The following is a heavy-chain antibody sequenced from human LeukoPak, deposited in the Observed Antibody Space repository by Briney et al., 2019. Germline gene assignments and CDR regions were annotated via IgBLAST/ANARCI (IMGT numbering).Heavy chain of an antibody. Sequence: SQTLSLTCAISGDSVARNSAAWNWIRQSPSRGLEWLGRTYYRSNKWYTEYSASVKSRITINPDTSKNQFSLHLNSVTPEDTAVYYCARGPANWFDPWGQGTLVTVSS. CDR1: GDSVARNSAA. J-gene: IGHJ5*02. V-gene: IGHV6-1*01. CDR3: ARGPANWFDP. CDR2: TYYRSNKWYT.